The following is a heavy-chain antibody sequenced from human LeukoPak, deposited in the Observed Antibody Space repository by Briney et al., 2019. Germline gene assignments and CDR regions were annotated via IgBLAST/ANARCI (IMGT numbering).Heavy chain of an antibody. V-gene: IGHV3-21*01. CDR1: GFTFSSFN. J-gene: IGHJ4*02. Sequence: GGSLRLSCAASGFTFSSFNMNWVRQAPGKGLEWVSSISSRSSYIYYADSVKGRFTISRDNAKNSLYLQMNSLGAEDTAVYYCARAYSSGWYEYWGQGTLVTVSS. D-gene: IGHD6-19*01. CDR2: ISSRSSYI. CDR3: ARAYSSGWYEY.